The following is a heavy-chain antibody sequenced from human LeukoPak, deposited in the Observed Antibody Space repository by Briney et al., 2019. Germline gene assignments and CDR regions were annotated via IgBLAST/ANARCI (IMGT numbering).Heavy chain of an antibody. J-gene: IGHJ3*02. CDR3: ARGNNPPVTEGDDAFDI. V-gene: IGHV1-69*10. CDR1: GGTFSSYA. Sequence: GASVKVSCKASGGTFSSYAISWVRQAPGQGLEWMGGIIPILGIANYAQKFQGRVTITADKSTSTAYMELSGLRSEDTAVYYCARGNNPPVTEGDDAFDIWGQGTMVTVSS. D-gene: IGHD4-17*01. CDR2: IIPILGIA.